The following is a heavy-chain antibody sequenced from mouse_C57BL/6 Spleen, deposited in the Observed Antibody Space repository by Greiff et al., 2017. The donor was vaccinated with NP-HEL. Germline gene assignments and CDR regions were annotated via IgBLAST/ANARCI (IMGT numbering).Heavy chain of an antibody. D-gene: IGHD2-3*01. Sequence: VQLQQSGAELVKPGASVKLSCTASGFNIKDYYMHWVKQRTEQGLEWIGRIDPEDGEPKYAPKFQGKATITADTSSNTAYLQLSSLTSEDTAVYYCARSRMVTTPFAYWGQGTLVTVSA. V-gene: IGHV14-2*01. CDR1: GFNIKDYY. J-gene: IGHJ3*01. CDR3: ARSRMVTTPFAY. CDR2: IDPEDGEP.